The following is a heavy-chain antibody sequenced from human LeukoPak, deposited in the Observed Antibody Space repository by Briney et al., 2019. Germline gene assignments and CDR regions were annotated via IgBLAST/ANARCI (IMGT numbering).Heavy chain of an antibody. CDR3: ARDLLVATMPTVFDY. V-gene: IGHV1-69*01. D-gene: IGHD5-12*01. CDR1: GGTFSSYA. J-gene: IGHJ4*02. CDR2: IIPIFGTA. Sequence: ASVKVSCKASGGTFSSYAISWVRQAPGQGLEWMGGIIPIFGTANYAQKFQGRVTITADESTSTAYMELSSLRSEDTAVYYCARDLLVATMPTVFDYWGQGTLVTVSS.